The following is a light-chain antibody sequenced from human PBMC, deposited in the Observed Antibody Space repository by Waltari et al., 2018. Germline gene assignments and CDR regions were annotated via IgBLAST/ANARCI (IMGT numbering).Light chain of an antibody. J-gene: IGLJ3*02. V-gene: IGLV3-25*03. CDR3: QSADSSGTSLV. CDR1: ALPKQY. Sequence: SYELTQPPSVSVSPGQTARITCSGDALPKQYAYRYQQKPGQAPGLVIYKDSERPSGIPERFSGSSSGTTVTLTISGVQAEDEADYYCQSADSSGTSLVFGGGTKLTVL. CDR2: KDS.